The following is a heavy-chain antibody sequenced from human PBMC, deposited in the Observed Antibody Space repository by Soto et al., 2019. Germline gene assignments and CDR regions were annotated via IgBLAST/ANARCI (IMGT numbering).Heavy chain of an antibody. CDR1: GGSISSYY. Sequence: SETLSLTCTVSGGSISSYYWSWIRQPPGKGLEWIGYIYYSGSTNYNPSLKSRVTISVDTSKNQFSLKLSSVTAADTAVYYCARVEEYQLLSLFWFDPWGQGTLVTVSS. J-gene: IGHJ5*02. D-gene: IGHD2-2*01. CDR3: ARVEEYQLLSLFWFDP. V-gene: IGHV4-59*01. CDR2: IYYSGST.